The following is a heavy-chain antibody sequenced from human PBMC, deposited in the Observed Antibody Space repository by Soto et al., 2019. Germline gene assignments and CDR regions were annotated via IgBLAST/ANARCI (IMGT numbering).Heavy chain of an antibody. CDR2: ISGTGRTT. V-gene: IGHV3-23*01. J-gene: IGHJ4*02. CDR1: GFTFSNFA. CDR3: AKEGLRYSNGFFGIDY. D-gene: IGHD3-22*01. Sequence: EVQLLESGGGLVQSGGSLRLSCAASGFTFSNFAMNWVRQAPGKGLEWVSSISGTGRTTYYADSVKGRFTISRDNSKNTLSLQVNSLRVEDTAVYYCAKEGLRYSNGFFGIDYWGQGTLVTVSS.